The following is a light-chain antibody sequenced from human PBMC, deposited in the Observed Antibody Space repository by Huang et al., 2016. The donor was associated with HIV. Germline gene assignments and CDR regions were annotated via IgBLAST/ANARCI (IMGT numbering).Light chain of an antibody. V-gene: IGKV3-11*01. CDR3: QQRSNWPRT. J-gene: IGKJ2*01. CDR2: DAS. CDR1: QSVSSY. Sequence: EIVLTQSPATLSLSPGERATLSCRASQSVSSYFAWYQQKPGQAPRLLIDDASTRATGIPARFSGSGSGTDFTLTISSLEPEDFAVYYCQQRSNWPRTFGQGTKLEIK.